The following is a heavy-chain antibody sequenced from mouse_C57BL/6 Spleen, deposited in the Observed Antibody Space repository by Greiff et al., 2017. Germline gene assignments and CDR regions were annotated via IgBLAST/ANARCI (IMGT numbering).Heavy chain of an antibody. V-gene: IGHV1-69*01. CDR3: ARGGYGYDYAMDY. CDR2: IDPSDSYT. J-gene: IGHJ4*01. Sequence: VQLQQSGAELVMPGASVKLSCKASGYTFTSYWMHWVKQRPGQGLEWIGEIDPSDSYTNYNQKFKGKSTLTVDKSSSTAYMQLSSLTSEDSAVYYCARGGYGYDYAMDYWGQGTSVTVSS. D-gene: IGHD2-2*01. CDR1: GYTFTSYW.